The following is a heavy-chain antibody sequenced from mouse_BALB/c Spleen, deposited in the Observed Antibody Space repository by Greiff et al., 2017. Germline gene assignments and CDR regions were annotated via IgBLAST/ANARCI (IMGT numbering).Heavy chain of an antibody. Sequence: EVQLQQSGAELVKPGASVKLSCTASGFNIKDTYMHWVKQRPEQGLEWIGRIDPANGNTKYDPKFQGKATITADTSSNTAYLQLSSLTSEDTAVYYCAQGDYYAMDYWGQGTSVTVSS. V-gene: IGHV14-3*02. CDR1: GFNIKDTY. CDR2: IDPANGNT. CDR3: AQGDYYAMDY. J-gene: IGHJ4*01.